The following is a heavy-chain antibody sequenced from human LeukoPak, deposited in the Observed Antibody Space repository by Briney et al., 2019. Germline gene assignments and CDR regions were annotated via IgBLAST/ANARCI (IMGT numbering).Heavy chain of an antibody. D-gene: IGHD4-23*01. V-gene: IGHV1-2*02. CDR2: VNPNSGGT. J-gene: IGHJ4*02. CDR3: ARDTYGGNWSLGY. Sequence: GASVKVSCKASGFTFTGYYMHWVRQAPGQGLEWMGWVNPNSGGTKYAQKFQGRVSMTSDTSISTAYMELSRLTSDDTAVYYCARDTYGGNWSLGYWGQGTLVTVSS. CDR1: GFTFTGYY.